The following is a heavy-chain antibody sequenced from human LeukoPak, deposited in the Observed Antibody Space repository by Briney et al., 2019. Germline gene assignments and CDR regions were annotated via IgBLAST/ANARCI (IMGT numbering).Heavy chain of an antibody. J-gene: IGHJ4*02. CDR3: ARGATTLYFDY. CDR2: INPSGGTT. CDR1: GYTFTRYY. Sequence: ASVKVSCKASGYTFTRYYIHWVRQAPGQGLERMGIINPSGGTTSYAQKFQGRVTITRDTSTSTVYMELSSLRSEDTAVYYCARGATTLYFDYWGQGTLVTVSS. D-gene: IGHD1-26*01. V-gene: IGHV1-46*03.